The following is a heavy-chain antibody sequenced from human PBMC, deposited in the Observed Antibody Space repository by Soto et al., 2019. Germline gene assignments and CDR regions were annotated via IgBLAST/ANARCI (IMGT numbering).Heavy chain of an antibody. CDR3: ARVGPYGSGSSHY. CDR2: IIPIFGTA. V-gene: IGHV1-69*06. J-gene: IGHJ4*02. Sequence: QVQLVQSGAEVKKPGSSVKVSCKASGGTFSSYAISWVRQAPGQGLEWMGGIIPIFGTANYAQKFQGRVTSTAEKSTSTAYMELSSLRSEDTAVYYCARVGPYGSGSSHYWGQGTLVTVSS. D-gene: IGHD3-10*01. CDR1: GGTFSSYA.